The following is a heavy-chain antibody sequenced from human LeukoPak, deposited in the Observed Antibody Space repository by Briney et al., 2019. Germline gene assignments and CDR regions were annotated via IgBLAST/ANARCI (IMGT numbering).Heavy chain of an antibody. CDR3: AREHDPEGFDAFDI. D-gene: IGHD1-14*01. V-gene: IGHV4-61*02. J-gene: IGHJ3*02. Sequence: SETLSLTCTVSGGSISSGSYYWSWIRQPAGKGLEWIGRVYTSGSTNYDPSLKSRVTISVDTSKNQFSLKLSSVTAADTAVYYCAREHDPEGFDAFDIWGQGTMVTVSS. CDR2: VYTSGST. CDR1: GGSISSGSYY.